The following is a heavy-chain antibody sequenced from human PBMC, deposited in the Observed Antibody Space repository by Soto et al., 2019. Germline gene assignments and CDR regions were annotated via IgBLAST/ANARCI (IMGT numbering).Heavy chain of an antibody. CDR2: ISWNSGSI. J-gene: IGHJ6*02. V-gene: IGHV3-9*01. CDR1: GFTFADYA. CDR3: AKGAAPYYYYGMDV. Sequence: EVQLVESGGGVVQPGRSLRLSCAASGFTFADYAIHWVRQAPGKGLEWVSGISWNSGSIGYADSVKGRFTISRDNAKNTLYLQMNSLRAEATAVYYCAKGAAPYYYYGMDVWGQGTTVTVSS. D-gene: IGHD3-16*01.